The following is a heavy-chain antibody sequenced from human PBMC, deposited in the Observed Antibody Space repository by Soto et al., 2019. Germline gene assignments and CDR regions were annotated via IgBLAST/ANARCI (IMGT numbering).Heavy chain of an antibody. V-gene: IGHV4-31*03. Sequence: SETLSLTCTVSGGSIRRGGYYWSWVRQNPRRGLEWIGNIYYSGNTYYNPSLKSRLTISVDTSKNQFSLNLSSVTAADTAVYYCARDRLMATAGTARHYFGLDVWGQGTTVTV. CDR3: ARDRLMATAGTARHYFGLDV. CDR1: GGSIRRGGYY. CDR2: IYYSGNT. D-gene: IGHD5-18*01. J-gene: IGHJ6*02.